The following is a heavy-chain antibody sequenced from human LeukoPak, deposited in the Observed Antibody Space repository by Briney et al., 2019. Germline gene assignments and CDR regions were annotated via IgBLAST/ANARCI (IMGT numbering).Heavy chain of an antibody. CDR1: GFTFSSYG. V-gene: IGHV3-30*18. Sequence: GGSLRLSCAASGFTFSSYGMHWVRQAPGKGLEWVAVISYDGSNKYYADSVKGRFTISRDNSKNTLYLQMNSLRAEDTAVYYCAKDRAGTGDYWGQGTLVTVSS. CDR2: ISYDGSNK. J-gene: IGHJ4*02. D-gene: IGHD6-13*01. CDR3: AKDRAGTGDY.